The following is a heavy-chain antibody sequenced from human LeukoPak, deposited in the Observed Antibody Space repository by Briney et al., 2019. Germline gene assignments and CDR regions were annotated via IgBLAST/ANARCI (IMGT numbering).Heavy chain of an antibody. Sequence: GGSLRLSCVASGFTFSSYAMSCVRQAPGKGLEWVSAISGSGGSTYYADSVKGRFTISRDNSKNTLYLQMNSLRAEDTAVYYCAKEALYTSGSSDWLDPSGQGTLVTVSS. D-gene: IGHD6-19*01. CDR3: AKEALYTSGSSDWLDP. CDR2: ISGSGGST. CDR1: GFTFSSYA. J-gene: IGHJ5*02. V-gene: IGHV3-23*01.